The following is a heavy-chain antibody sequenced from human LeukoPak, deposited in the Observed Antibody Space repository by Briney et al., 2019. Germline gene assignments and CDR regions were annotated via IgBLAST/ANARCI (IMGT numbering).Heavy chain of an antibody. Sequence: PGGSLRLSCAASRFTFSSYSMNWVRQAPGKGLEWVSSISSSSSYIYYADSVKGRFTISRDNAKNSMYLQMNSLRAEDTAVYYCARDASRYCSSTRCPKYPPDYWGQGTLVTVSS. V-gene: IGHV3-21*01. CDR1: RFTFSSYS. CDR3: ARDASRYCSSTRCPKYPPDY. D-gene: IGHD2-2*01. CDR2: ISSSSSYI. J-gene: IGHJ4*02.